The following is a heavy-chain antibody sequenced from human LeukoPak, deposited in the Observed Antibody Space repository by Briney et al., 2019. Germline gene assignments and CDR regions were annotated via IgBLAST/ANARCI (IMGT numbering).Heavy chain of an antibody. CDR1: RFTFSSYG. V-gene: IGHV3-30*02. D-gene: IGHD4-11*01. Sequence: SGGSLRLSCAASRFTFSSYGMHWVRQAPGKGLEWVAFIRYDGSNKYYADSVKGRFTISRDNSKNTLYLQMNSLRAEDTAVYYCAKGNRLHRNYIHYYYYMDVWGKGTTVTVSS. CDR2: IRYDGSNK. J-gene: IGHJ6*03. CDR3: AKGNRLHRNYIHYYYYMDV.